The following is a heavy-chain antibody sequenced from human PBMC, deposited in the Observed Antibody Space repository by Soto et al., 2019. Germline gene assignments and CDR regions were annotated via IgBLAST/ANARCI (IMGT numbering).Heavy chain of an antibody. CDR3: ARLRDGNGYPFYYYYGMDV. D-gene: IGHD5-12*01. V-gene: IGHV5-51*01. Sequence: GESLKISCQGSGYSFTSYWIGWVRQMPGKGLEWMGIIYPGDSDTRYSPSFQGQVTISADKSITTAYLQWSSLKASDTAMYYCARLRDGNGYPFYYYYGMDVWGQGTTVTVSS. CDR1: GYSFTSYW. J-gene: IGHJ6*02. CDR2: IYPGDSDT.